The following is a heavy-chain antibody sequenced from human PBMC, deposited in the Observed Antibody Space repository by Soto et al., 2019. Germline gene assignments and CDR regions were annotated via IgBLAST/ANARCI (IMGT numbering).Heavy chain of an antibody. J-gene: IGHJ4*02. Sequence: EVQLVESGGGLVQPGGSLRLSCAASGFTFSSYWMSWVRQAPGKGLEWVANIKQDGSEKYYVDSVKGRFTISRDNAKNSLYLQMNSLRAEDTAVYYCARPYCTNGVCCYFDYWGQGTLVTVSS. CDR1: GFTFSSYW. CDR3: ARPYCTNGVCCYFDY. D-gene: IGHD2-8*01. CDR2: IKQDGSEK. V-gene: IGHV3-7*01.